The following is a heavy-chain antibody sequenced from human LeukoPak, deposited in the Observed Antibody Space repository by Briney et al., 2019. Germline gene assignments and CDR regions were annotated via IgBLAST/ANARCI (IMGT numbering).Heavy chain of an antibody. D-gene: IGHD2-15*01. J-gene: IGHJ4*02. Sequence: QPGGSLRLSCAASGFSFSAYWMTWVRQAPGTGREWVANINPAGRETYYVDPVKGRFSISRDNAKNLVYLQMNSLRAEDTAVYHCARFGYVAAVDVWGQGTPVTVSS. V-gene: IGHV3-7*01. CDR3: ARFGYVAAVDV. CDR1: GFSFSAYW. CDR2: INPAGRET.